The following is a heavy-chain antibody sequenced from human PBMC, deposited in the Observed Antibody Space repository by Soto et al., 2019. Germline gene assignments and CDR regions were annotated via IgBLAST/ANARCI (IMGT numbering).Heavy chain of an antibody. V-gene: IGHV2-5*02. CDR1: GFSLSTSGVD. J-gene: IGHJ4*02. Sequence: QITLKESGPTLVKPTETLTLTCTFSGFSLSTSGVDVGWIRQPPGKALEWLSLIYWDDDKRYSPSLKSRLTVTKDTSKNQVVLTMSNMDPVDTATDDCAHKHPSLYFDYWGQGILVTVSS. CDR2: IYWDDDK. CDR3: AHKHPSLYFDY.